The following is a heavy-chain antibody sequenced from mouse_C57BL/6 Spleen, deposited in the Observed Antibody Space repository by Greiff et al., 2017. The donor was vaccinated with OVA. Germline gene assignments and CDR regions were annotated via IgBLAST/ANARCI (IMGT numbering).Heavy chain of an antibody. CDR2: ISSCGDNT. V-gene: IGHV5-9-1*02. CDR3: TRDGGSYGYAMDY. Sequence: EVQLMESGDGLVKPGGSLKLSCAASGFTFTSYSMSWVRQTPEKRLEWVAYISSCGDNTYYAATVKGRFTISRDNSRNTLYLQMSSMKSEDTAMYYCTRDGGSYGYAMDYWGQGTSVTVSS. D-gene: IGHD1-1*01. J-gene: IGHJ4*01. CDR1: GFTFTSYS.